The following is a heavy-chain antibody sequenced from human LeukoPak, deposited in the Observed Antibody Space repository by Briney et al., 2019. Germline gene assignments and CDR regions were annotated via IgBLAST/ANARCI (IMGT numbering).Heavy chain of an antibody. J-gene: IGHJ5*02. CDR3: AREGYDSSFYWFDP. CDR2: INPNSGGT. V-gene: IGHV1-2*02. CDR1: GYTFTGYY. D-gene: IGHD3-22*01. Sequence: ASVKVSCKASGYTFTGYYMHWVRQAPGQGLEWMGWINPNSGGTNYAQKFQGRVTMTRDTSISTAYMELSRLRSDDTAVYYCAREGYDSSFYWFDPWGQGTLVTVSS.